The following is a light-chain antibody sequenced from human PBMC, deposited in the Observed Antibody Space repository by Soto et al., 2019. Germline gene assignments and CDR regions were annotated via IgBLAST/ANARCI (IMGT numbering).Light chain of an antibody. V-gene: IGLV2-11*01. J-gene: IGLJ2*01. Sequence: QSALTQPRSVSGSPGQSVTISCTGTSSDVGGYNYVSWYQQHPGKAPKLMIYDVSKRPSGVPDRFSGSKSGNTASLTISGLQAEDEDDYYCCSYAGSYTLQVFGGGTKVTVL. CDR1: SSDVGGYNY. CDR3: CSYAGSYTLQV. CDR2: DVS.